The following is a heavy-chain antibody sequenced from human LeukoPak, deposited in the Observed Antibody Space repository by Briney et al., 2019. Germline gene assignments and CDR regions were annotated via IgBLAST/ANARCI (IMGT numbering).Heavy chain of an antibody. V-gene: IGHV3-30*04. CDR2: ISYDGSNK. J-gene: IGHJ4*02. D-gene: IGHD4-17*01. Sequence: GGSLRLSCAASGFTFSSYVMHWVRQAPGKGLEWVAVISYDGSNKYYADSVKGRFTISRDNSKNTLYLQMNSLRAEDTAVYYCARSYGDYTSLGYWGQGTLVTVSS. CDR1: GFTFSSYV. CDR3: ARSYGDYTSLGY.